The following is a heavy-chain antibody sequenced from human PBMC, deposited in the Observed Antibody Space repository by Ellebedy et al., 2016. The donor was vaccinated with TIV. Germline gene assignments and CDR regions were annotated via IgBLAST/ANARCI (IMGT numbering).Heavy chain of an antibody. CDR1: NYSLSRGYF. V-gene: IGHV4-38-2*02. D-gene: IGHD4-23*01. J-gene: IGHJ5*02. CDR3: VRSYYGGNAWFDT. CDR2: IYHTEST. Sequence: MPSETLSLTCTVSNYSLSRGYFWGWIRQPPGKGLHWIGNIYHTESTNYNPSLRSRVTISIDTSKNQFSLKLTSVTAAGTAVYYCVRSYYGGNAWFDTWGQGTLVTVSS.